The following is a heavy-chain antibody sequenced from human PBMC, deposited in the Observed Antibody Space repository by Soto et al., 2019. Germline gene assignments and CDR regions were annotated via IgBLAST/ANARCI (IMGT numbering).Heavy chain of an antibody. D-gene: IGHD3-22*01. V-gene: IGHV4-59*01. J-gene: IGHJ4*02. CDR1: GGSMISYY. CDR2: VYDSGST. Sequence: SETLSLTCTVSGGSMISYYWSWIGQPPGHGLEYIGYVYDSGSTKYNPSLKSRVTISLDTSKNQFSLKLSSVTAADTAVYYCARSYDSSGRPRHYFDYWGQGALVTVSS. CDR3: ARSYDSSGRPRHYFDY.